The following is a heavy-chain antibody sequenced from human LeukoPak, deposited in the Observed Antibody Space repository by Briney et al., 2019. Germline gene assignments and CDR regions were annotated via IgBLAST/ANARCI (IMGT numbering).Heavy chain of an antibody. V-gene: IGHV5-51*01. CDR3: ARASRDGYNQNFDH. J-gene: IGHJ4*02. Sequence: GESLKISCKGLGYDFSTYWNAWVRQRPGKGLEWMGIIYPGRSETRYDPSFQGQVTISADRSTSTAYLQWSSPRASDTAMYYCARASRDGYNQNFDHWGQGTLVTVSS. CDR2: IYPGRSET. D-gene: IGHD5-24*01. CDR1: GYDFSTYW.